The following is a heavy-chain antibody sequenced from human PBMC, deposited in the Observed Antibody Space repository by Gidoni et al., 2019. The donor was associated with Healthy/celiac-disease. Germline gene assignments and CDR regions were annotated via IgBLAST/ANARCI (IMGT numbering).Heavy chain of an antibody. J-gene: IGHJ6*03. Sequence: QVQLQESGPGLVKPSETLSLTCTVSGGSISSYYWSWIRQPPGKGLEWIGYIYYSGSTNYNPSLKSRVTISVDTSKNQFSRKLSSVTAADTAVYYCARLYARDSSSWYKSFYYYYYMDVWGKGTTVTVSS. CDR2: IYYSGST. D-gene: IGHD6-13*01. V-gene: IGHV4-59*01. CDR3: ARLYARDSSSWYKSFYYYYYMDV. CDR1: GGSISSYY.